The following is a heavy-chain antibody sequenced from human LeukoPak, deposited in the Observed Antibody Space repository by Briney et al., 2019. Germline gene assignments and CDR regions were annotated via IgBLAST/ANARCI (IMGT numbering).Heavy chain of an antibody. Sequence: GRSLRLSCAASGLTFSSYTMHWVRQAPGKGLEWVAVISYDGSNKYYADSVKGRFTISRDNSKNTLYLQMNSLRAEDTAVYYCATNGETGDDPFFNYWGQGTLVTVSS. V-gene: IGHV3-30-3*01. CDR3: ATNGETGDDPFFNY. CDR2: ISYDGSNK. CDR1: GLTFSSYT. J-gene: IGHJ4*02. D-gene: IGHD7-27*01.